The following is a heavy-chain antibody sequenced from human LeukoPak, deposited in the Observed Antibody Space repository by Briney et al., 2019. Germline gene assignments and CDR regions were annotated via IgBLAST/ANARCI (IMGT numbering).Heavy chain of an antibody. Sequence: GGSLRLSCAASGFTFSSYAMTWVRQAPGKGLEWVSAISGSGGSTYYADSVKGRFTISRDNSKNTLYLQMNSLRAEDTAIYFCAKIAVVTGGSFDYWGQGTLVTVSS. CDR1: GFTFSSYA. CDR2: ISGSGGST. V-gene: IGHV3-23*01. CDR3: AKIAVVTGGSFDY. J-gene: IGHJ4*02. D-gene: IGHD3-22*01.